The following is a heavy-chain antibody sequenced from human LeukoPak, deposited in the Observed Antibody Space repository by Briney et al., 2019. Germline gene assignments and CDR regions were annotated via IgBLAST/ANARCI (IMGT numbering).Heavy chain of an antibody. J-gene: IGHJ6*03. CDR1: GYTLTELS. CDR2: MNPNSGNT. CDR3: ARGRRVSAAGSYYYYMDV. D-gene: IGHD6-13*01. V-gene: IGHV1-8*03. Sequence: ASVKVSCKVSGYTLTELSMHWVRQATGQGLEWMGWMNPNSGNTGYAQKFQGRVTITRNTSISTAYMELSSLRSEDTAVYYCARGRRVSAAGSYYYYMDVWGKGTTVTVSS.